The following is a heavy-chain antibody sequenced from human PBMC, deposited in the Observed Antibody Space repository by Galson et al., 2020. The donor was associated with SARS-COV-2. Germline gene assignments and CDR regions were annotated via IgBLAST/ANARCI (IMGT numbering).Heavy chain of an antibody. CDR2: IFYGGTT. Sequence: VETSETLSLTCTVSGGSISSGDYYWSWIRQPPGKGLEWVGYIFYGGTTYYNPSLKSRVTMSVDTSKNQFSLKLSSVTAADTAVYYCARVVLTVITVFHYGMDVWGQGTTVTVSS. CDR1: GGSISSGDYY. J-gene: IGHJ6*02. D-gene: IGHD1-20*01. CDR3: ARVVLTVITVFHYGMDV. V-gene: IGHV4-30-4*01.